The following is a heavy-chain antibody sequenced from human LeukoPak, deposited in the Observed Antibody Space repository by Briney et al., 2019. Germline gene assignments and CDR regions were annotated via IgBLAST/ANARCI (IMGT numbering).Heavy chain of an antibody. CDR2: IFNSGST. CDR3: AAKMTTVTRLDY. CDR1: GYSISSGYY. V-gene: IGHV4-38-2*02. J-gene: IGHJ4*02. Sequence: SETLSLTCTVSGYSISSGYYWGWIRQPPGKGLEWIGCIFNSGSTYYNPSLKSRVTISVDTSKNQFSLKLSSVTAADTAVYYCAAKMTTVTRLDYWGQGTLVTVSS. D-gene: IGHD4-17*01.